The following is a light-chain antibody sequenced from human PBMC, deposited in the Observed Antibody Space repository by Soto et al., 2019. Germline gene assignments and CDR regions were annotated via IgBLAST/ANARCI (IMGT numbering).Light chain of an antibody. CDR1: SSDVGGYNY. J-gene: IGLJ2*01. CDR2: EVS. CDR3: SSYAGSNNVV. V-gene: IGLV2-8*01. Sequence: QSVLTQPPSASGSPGQSVPISCTGTSSDVGGYNYVSWYQQHPGKAPKLMIYEVSKRPSGVPDRFSGSKSGNTASLTVSGLQAEDEDDYYCSSYAGSNNVVFGGGTKLTVL.